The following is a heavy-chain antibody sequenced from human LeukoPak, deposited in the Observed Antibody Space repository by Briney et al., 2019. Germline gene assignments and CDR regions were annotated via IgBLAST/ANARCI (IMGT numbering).Heavy chain of an antibody. D-gene: IGHD6-13*01. CDR2: IYYSGST. J-gene: IGHJ5*02. V-gene: IGHV4-59*01. CDR3: ERAASSSWYNWFDP. Sequence: SETLSLTCTVSGGSISSYYWSWIRQPPGKGLEWIGYIYYSGSTNYNPSLKSRVTISIDTSKNQFSLKLNSVTAADTAVYYCERAASSSWYNWFDPWGQGTLVTVSS. CDR1: GGSISSYY.